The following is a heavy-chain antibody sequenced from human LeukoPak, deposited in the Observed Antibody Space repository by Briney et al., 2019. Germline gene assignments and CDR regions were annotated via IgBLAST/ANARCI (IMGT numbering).Heavy chain of an antibody. CDR3: ARDREVVNEPYYFDY. J-gene: IGHJ4*02. CDR2: ISSSGSTI. Sequence: GGSLGLSCAASGFTFSSYEMNWVRQAPGKGLEWVSYISSSGSTIYYADSVKGRFTISRDNAKNSLYLQMNSLRAEDTAVYYCARDREVVNEPYYFDYWGQGTLVTVSS. D-gene: IGHD4-23*01. V-gene: IGHV3-48*03. CDR1: GFTFSSYE.